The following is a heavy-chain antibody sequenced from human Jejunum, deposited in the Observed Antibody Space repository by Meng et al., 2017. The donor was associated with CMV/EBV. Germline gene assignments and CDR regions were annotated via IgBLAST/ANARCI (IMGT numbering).Heavy chain of an antibody. CDR1: GYTFTNYG. CDR3: ARNRPRGVATGANGFDP. V-gene: IGHV1-18*01. CDR2: INAYNGDT. J-gene: IGHJ5*02. Sequence: LVQARGEVEEPGVSVKVAFKAYGYTFTNYGITGERQAPGQGLEWMGWINAYNGDTNYAKTLQGRVTMTTDTSTSTAYMELRSLRSDDTAVYYCARNRPRGVATGANGFDPWGQGTLVTVSS. D-gene: IGHD5-12*01.